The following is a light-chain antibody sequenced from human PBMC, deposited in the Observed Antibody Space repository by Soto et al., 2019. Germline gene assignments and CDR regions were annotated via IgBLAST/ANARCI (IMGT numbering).Light chain of an antibody. Sequence: QSVLTQPPSVSEAPRQRVTISCSGSSSNIGNNAVNWYQQLPGKAPKLLIYYDDLLPSGVSDRFSGSKSGTSASLAISGPQSEDGADTYGAAWADSLNGWGLGGGTKVPVL. CDR3: AAWADSLNGWG. V-gene: IGLV1-36*01. CDR1: SSNIGNNA. CDR2: YDD. J-gene: IGLJ3*02.